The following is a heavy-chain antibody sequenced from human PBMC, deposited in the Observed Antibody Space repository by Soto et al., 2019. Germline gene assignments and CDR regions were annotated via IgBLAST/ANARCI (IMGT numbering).Heavy chain of an antibody. CDR1: GYTFTSYG. D-gene: IGHD3-16*01. Sequence: QVQLVQSGAEVKKPGASVKVSCKASGYTFTSYGISWVRQAPGQGLEWMGWISAYNGNTNYAQKLQGRVTMTTDTATSTAYMELRRLRSDDTAVYYCARDGRGLPQEIYYGMDVWGQGTTVTVSS. CDR3: ARDGRGLPQEIYYGMDV. CDR2: ISAYNGNT. J-gene: IGHJ6*02. V-gene: IGHV1-18*01.